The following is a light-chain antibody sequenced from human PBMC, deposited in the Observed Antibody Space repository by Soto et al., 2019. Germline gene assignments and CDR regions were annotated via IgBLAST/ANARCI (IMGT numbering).Light chain of an antibody. CDR2: GGS. CDR3: QQYDTSLT. V-gene: IGKV3-20*01. Sequence: EIVLTQSPGTLSLSPGERAALSCRASQSVGSSYLAWYQQKPGQAPRLLIYGGSTRATGIPDRFSGSGSGTDFTLTISRLEPEDFAVYYCQQYDTSLTFGGGTKVDIK. J-gene: IGKJ4*01. CDR1: QSVGSSY.